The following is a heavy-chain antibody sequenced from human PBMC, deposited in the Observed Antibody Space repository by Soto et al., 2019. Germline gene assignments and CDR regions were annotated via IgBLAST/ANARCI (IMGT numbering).Heavy chain of an antibody. Sequence: SLRLSCTGSGFNFANYALTWVRQAPGKGLEWVGFIRGETNGGTADYAAPLKGRITISRDDSKSIAYLEINSLQTEDTAVYYCTRYYYESSGYYVYWGQEPWSPSPQ. CDR1: GFNFANYA. D-gene: IGHD3-22*01. V-gene: IGHV3-49*04. CDR3: TRYYYESSGYYVY. J-gene: IGHJ4*01. CDR2: IRGETNGGTA.